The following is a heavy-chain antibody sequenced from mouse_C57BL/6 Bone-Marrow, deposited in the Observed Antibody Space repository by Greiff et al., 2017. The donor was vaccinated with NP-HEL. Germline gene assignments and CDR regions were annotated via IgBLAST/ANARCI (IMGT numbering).Heavy chain of an antibody. J-gene: IGHJ3*01. V-gene: IGHV1-55*01. D-gene: IGHD2-3*01. CDR1: GYTFTSYW. CDR2: IYPGSGST. Sequence: VQLQQPGAELVKPGASVKMSCKASGYTFTSYWITWVKQRPGQGLEWIGDIYPGSGSTNYNGKFKGKATLTADKSSSTAYMQLSSLTSEDSAVYFCAREEGYSFAYWGQGTLVTVSA. CDR3: AREEGYSFAY.